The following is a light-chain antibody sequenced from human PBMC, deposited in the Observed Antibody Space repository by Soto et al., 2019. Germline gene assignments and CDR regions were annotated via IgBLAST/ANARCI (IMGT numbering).Light chain of an antibody. Sequence: EIVLTQSPTTLSLSPGERATLSCRASQSISDYLAWYQQKPGQVPRLLIYDSSNTATGIPARFSGSGSGTEFTLTISSLQSEDFAVYYCQHYNNWPPWTFGQGTKVDIK. CDR2: DSS. CDR1: QSISDY. CDR3: QHYNNWPPWT. J-gene: IGKJ1*01. V-gene: IGKV3-11*01.